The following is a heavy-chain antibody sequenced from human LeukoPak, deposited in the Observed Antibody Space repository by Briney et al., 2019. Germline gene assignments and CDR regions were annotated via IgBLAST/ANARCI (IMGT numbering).Heavy chain of an antibody. J-gene: IGHJ4*02. V-gene: IGHV4-39*01. CDR2: VYYSGST. CDR3: ARLNNEFWY. Sequence: SETLSLTCTVSGGSIRYSSYYCGWISQPPGKGLEWIGSVYYSGSTYSNPSLKSRVTISVDTSKNQFSLKLTSVTAADTAVYYCARLNNEFWYWGQGTLVTVSS. D-gene: IGHD3-3*01. CDR1: GGSIRYSSYY.